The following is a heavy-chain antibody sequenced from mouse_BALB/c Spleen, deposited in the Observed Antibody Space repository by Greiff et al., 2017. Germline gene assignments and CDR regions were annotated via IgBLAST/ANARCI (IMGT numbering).Heavy chain of an antibody. V-gene: IGHV3-6*02. Sequence: EVQLQESGPGLVKPSQSLSLTCSVTGYSITSGYYWNWIRQFPGNKLEWMGYISYDGSNNYNPSLKNRISITRDTSKNQFFLKLNSVTTEDTATYYCARDRGCRPALCAYWGQGTLVTVSA. CDR2: ISYDGSN. J-gene: IGHJ3*01. CDR3: ARDRGCRPALCAY. CDR1: GYSITSGYY.